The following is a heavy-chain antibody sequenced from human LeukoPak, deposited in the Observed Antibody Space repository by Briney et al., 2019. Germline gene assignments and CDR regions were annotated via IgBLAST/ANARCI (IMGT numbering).Heavy chain of an antibody. CDR1: GFTVSSNY. CDR3: AVHGPYYYYGMDV. CDR2: IYSGGST. J-gene: IGHJ6*02. V-gene: IGHV3-66*01. D-gene: IGHD1-1*01. Sequence: GGSLRLSCAASGFTVSSNYMSWVRQAPGKGLEWVSVIYSGGSTYYADSVKGRFTISRDNSKNTLYLQMNSLRAEDTAVYCCAVHGPYYYYGMDVWGQGTTVTVSS.